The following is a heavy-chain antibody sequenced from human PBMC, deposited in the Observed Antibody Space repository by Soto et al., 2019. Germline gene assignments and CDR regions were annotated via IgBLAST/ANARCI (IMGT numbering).Heavy chain of an antibody. J-gene: IGHJ4*02. CDR1: GFTFSSYG. V-gene: IGHV3-33*01. D-gene: IGHD5-18*01. CDR3: ARGPRGYSYGSVDY. Sequence: QVQLVESGGGMVQPGRSLRLSCAASGFTFSSYGMHWVRQAPGKGLEWVAVIWYDGSNKYYADSVKGRFTISRDNSKNTLYLQMNSLRAEDTAVYYCARGPRGYSYGSVDYWGQGTLVTVSS. CDR2: IWYDGSNK.